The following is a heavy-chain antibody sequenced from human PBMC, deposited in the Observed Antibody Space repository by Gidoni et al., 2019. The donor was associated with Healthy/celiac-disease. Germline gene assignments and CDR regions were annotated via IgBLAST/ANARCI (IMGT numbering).Heavy chain of an antibody. CDR1: GFNLSSYW. CDR3: ARDSSGWFQLDGMDV. V-gene: IGHV3-7*04. D-gene: IGHD6-19*01. CDR2: IKQDGSEK. Sequence: CPASGFNLSSYWMSGVRQAPGKGLEWVANIKQDGSEKYYVVSVKGRFTISRDNANNSLSLQMNSLRADDTAVYYCARDSSGWFQLDGMDVWGQGTTVTVSS. J-gene: IGHJ6*02.